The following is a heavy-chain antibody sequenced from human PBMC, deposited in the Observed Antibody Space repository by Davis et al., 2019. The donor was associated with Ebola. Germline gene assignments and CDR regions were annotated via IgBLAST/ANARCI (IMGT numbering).Heavy chain of an antibody. CDR1: GFTFSSYG. J-gene: IGHJ6*02. D-gene: IGHD2-2*01. V-gene: IGHV3-30*03. Sequence: PGGSLRLSCAASGFTFSSYGMHWVRQAPGKGLEWVAVISYDGSNKYYADSVKGRFTISRDNAKNSLSLQMNSLRAEDTAVYYCARGRDVLVPAGGRPDYYYYGMDVWGQGTTVTVSS. CDR2: ISYDGSNK. CDR3: ARGRDVLVPAGGRPDYYYYGMDV.